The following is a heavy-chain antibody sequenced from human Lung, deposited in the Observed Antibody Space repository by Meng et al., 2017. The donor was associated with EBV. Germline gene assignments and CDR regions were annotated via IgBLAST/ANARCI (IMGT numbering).Heavy chain of an antibody. CDR1: GFTFSSYS. V-gene: IGHV3-21*01. J-gene: IGHJ4*02. D-gene: IGHD3-22*01. CDR3: AREFHSGFSDY. Sequence: EVQLVESGGGLVKPGGSLRLSCADTGFTFSSYSMNWVRQAPGKGLEWVSSISRSSSNKYYADSVKGRFTISRDNAKNSLYLQMNSLRAEDTAVYYCAREFHSGFSDYWGQGTLVTVGS. CDR2: ISRSSSNK.